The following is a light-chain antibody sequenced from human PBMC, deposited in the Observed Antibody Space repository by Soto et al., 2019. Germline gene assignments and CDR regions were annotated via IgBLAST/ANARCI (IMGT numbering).Light chain of an antibody. CDR1: QSVLYTSNHRDY. V-gene: IGKV4-1*01. Sequence: DIVMTQSPDSLAVSLGERATINCKSSQSVLYTSNHRDYLAWYQQRPGQPPKLLFYWASTRESRVPDRFSGSGSGTDFALTISSLQAEDVATYYCQQYYRAPYTFGQGTKLEIK. CDR3: QQYYRAPYT. J-gene: IGKJ2*01. CDR2: WAS.